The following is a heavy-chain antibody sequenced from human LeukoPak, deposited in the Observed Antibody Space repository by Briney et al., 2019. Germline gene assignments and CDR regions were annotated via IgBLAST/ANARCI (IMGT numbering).Heavy chain of an antibody. V-gene: IGHV1-2*02. Sequence: ASVKVSCKASGYFFSGYHVHWVRQAPGQGLDWMGRIYIDSGDTNYAQKFQGRVTMTRDTSISTAYMELNSLTSDDTAVYYCAGLGSTMEGRIDPWGQGTPVTVSS. J-gene: IGHJ5*02. CDR2: IYIDSGDT. CDR1: GYFFSGYH. D-gene: IGHD3-10*01. CDR3: AGLGSTMEGRIDP.